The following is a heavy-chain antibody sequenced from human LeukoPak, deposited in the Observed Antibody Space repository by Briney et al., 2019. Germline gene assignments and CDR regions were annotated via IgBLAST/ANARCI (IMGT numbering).Heavy chain of an antibody. CDR3: ARLIRPYFDY. V-gene: IGHV3-7*05. CDR2: IKQDGSEK. Sequence: GGSLRLSCVASGFTFSTYWMSWVRQAPGKGLEWVTSIKQDGSEKYYVDSVKGRFTISRDNAKNSLYLQMNSLRAEDTAVYYCARLIRPYFDYWGQGTLVTVSS. J-gene: IGHJ4*02. CDR1: GFTFSTYW.